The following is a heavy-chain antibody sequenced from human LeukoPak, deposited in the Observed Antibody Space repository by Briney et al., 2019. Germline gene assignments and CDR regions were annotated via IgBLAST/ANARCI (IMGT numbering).Heavy chain of an antibody. CDR1: GGSISSGGFS. J-gene: IGHJ4*02. CDR2: ISHSGST. CDR3: ARGRDIVVVPAAVSFDY. V-gene: IGHV4-30-2*01. D-gene: IGHD2-2*01. Sequence: PSQTLSLTCTVSGGSISSGGFSWSWIRQPAGKGLEWIGYISHSGSTYYNPSLKSRVTISVDRSKNQFSLNLSSVTAADTAVYYCARGRDIVVVPAAVSFDYWGQGTLVTVSS.